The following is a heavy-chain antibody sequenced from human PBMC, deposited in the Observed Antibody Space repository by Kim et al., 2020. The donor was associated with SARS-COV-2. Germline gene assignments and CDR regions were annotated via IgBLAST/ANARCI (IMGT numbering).Heavy chain of an antibody. D-gene: IGHD6-19*01. Sequence: SVKGRCTIARDNAKNSLYLQMNSLRAEDTAVYYCARDGRGYSSGWYDIDYWGQGTLVTVSS. CDR3: ARDGRGYSSGWYDIDY. V-gene: IGHV3-11*05. J-gene: IGHJ4*02.